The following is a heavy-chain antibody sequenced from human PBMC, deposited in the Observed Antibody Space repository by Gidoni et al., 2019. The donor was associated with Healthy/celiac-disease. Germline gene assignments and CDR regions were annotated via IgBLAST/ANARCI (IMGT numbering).Heavy chain of an antibody. J-gene: IGHJ6*02. CDR3: AKTLRAGAGSYYYYGMDV. Sequence: EVQLLESGGGLVQPGGSLRLSCAASGFTFSSYAMSWVRQAPGKGLEWVSAISGSGGSTYYADSVKGRFTISRDNSKNTLYLQMNSLRAEDTAVYYCAKTLRAGAGSYYYYGMDVWGQGTTVTVSS. CDR2: ISGSGGST. CDR1: GFTFSSYA. V-gene: IGHV3-23*01. D-gene: IGHD6-19*01.